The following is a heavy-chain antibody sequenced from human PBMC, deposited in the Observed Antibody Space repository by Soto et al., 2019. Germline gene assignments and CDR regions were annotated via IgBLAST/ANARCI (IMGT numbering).Heavy chain of an antibody. V-gene: IGHV1-18*01. CDR1: GYTFTSYG. CDR3: ARDRAGYCSGGSCYPYYYGMDV. CDR2: ISAYNGNT. Sequence: ASVKVSCKASGYTFTSYGISWVRQAPGQGLEWMGWISAYNGNTNYAQKLQGRVTMTTDTSTSTAYMELRSLRSDDTAVYYCARDRAGYCSGGSCYPYYYGMDVWGQGTTVTVSS. J-gene: IGHJ6*02. D-gene: IGHD2-15*01.